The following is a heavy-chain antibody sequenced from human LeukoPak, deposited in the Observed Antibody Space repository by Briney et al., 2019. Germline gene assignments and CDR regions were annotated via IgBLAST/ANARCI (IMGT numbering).Heavy chain of an antibody. CDR1: GFTFSSSW. D-gene: IGHD2-15*01. CDR2: INTDGSST. V-gene: IGHV3-74*01. Sequence: GGSLRLSCAASGFTFSSSWMHWVRQAPGRGLVYVSRINTDGSSTNYADSVKGRFTISRDNAENSLYLQMNSLRAEDTALYYCARFMVVLGTYYYGLDVWGQGTTVTVSS. J-gene: IGHJ6*02. CDR3: ARFMVVLGTYYYGLDV.